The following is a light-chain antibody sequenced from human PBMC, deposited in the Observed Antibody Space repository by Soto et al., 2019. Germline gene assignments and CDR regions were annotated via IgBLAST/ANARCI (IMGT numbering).Light chain of an antibody. J-gene: IGLJ2*01. Sequence: SYELTQPPSVSVSPGQTASITCSGDKLGDKYACWYQQKPGQSPVLVIYQDTKRPSGIPERFSGSNSGNTATLTISGTQAMDEADYYCQAWDSNTAFFGGGTKLTVL. CDR3: QAWDSNTAF. CDR2: QDT. CDR1: KLGDKY. V-gene: IGLV3-1*01.